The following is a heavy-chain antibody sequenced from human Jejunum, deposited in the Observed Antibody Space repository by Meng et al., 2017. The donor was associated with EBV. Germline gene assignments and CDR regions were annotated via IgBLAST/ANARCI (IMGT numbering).Heavy chain of an antibody. CDR1: GFTFNDYA. CDR2: IINSGGNT. CDR3: TKDVGVVLFDY. J-gene: IGHJ4*02. D-gene: IGHD2-8*01. V-gene: IGHV3-23*04. Sequence: VRLGGAGGRWLQAGDSLRLSCLASGFTFNDYAMSWVRQAPRKGLEWISTIINSGGNTHYADSVKGRFTISRDNSKNTLYLQMNSLRAEDTAVYYCTKDVGVVLFDYWGQGTLVTASS.